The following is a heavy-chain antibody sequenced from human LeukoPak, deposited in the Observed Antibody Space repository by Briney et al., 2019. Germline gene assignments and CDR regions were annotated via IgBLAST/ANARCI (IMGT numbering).Heavy chain of an antibody. V-gene: IGHV3-7*01. J-gene: IGHJ4*02. CDR3: ARDYCSGGSCFDY. CDR2: INQDGSEK. CDR1: AFTFSNYW. D-gene: IGHD2-15*01. Sequence: PGGSLRLSCAASAFTFSNYWMIWVRQAPGKGLEWVANINQDGSEKYYVDSVKGRFTISRDNAKNSLYLQMNSLRAEDTAVYYCARDYCSGGSCFDYWGQGTLVTVSS.